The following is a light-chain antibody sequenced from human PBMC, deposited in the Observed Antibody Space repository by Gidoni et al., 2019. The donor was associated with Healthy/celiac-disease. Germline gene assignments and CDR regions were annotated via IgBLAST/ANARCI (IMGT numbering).Light chain of an antibody. Sequence: DIVMTLSLLSLPVTPGEPASISCRSSQSLLHSNGNNYLAWYLQKPGQSPQLLIYLGSNRASGVPDRCSGSGSGTDFTLKISRVEAENVGVYYCMQALQTHTFGQGTKLEIK. CDR3: MQALQTHT. CDR2: LGS. CDR1: QSLLHSNGNNY. V-gene: IGKV2-28*01. J-gene: IGKJ2*01.